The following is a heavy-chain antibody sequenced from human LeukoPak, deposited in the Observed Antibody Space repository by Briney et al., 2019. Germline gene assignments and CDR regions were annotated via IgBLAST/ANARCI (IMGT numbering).Heavy chain of an antibody. CDR3: ASNYFDSDGYYWGFDY. CDR1: GFTFSTSA. J-gene: IGHJ4*02. Sequence: GGSLRLSCAASGFTFSTSAMNWVRQAPGKGLEWVSSINQGATHIYYADSVRGRFTISRDNAKNSLYLQMSSLRAEDTAVYYCASNYFDSDGYYWGFDYWGQGTLVTVSS. D-gene: IGHD3-22*01. V-gene: IGHV3-21*01. CDR2: INQGATHI.